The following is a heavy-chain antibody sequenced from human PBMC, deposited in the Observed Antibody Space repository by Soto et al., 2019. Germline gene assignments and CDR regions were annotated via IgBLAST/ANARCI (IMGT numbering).Heavy chain of an antibody. CDR2: IYYSGST. CDR3: ARRDRITMIDSPFRY. CDR1: GGSISSGGYY. V-gene: IGHV4-31*03. Sequence: PSETLSLTCTVSGGSISSGGYYWSWTRQHPGKGLEWIGYIYYSGSTYYNPSLKSRVTISVDTSKNQFSLKLSSVTAADTAVYYCARRDRITMIDSPFRYWCQGTLVTVSS. D-gene: IGHD3-22*01. J-gene: IGHJ4*02.